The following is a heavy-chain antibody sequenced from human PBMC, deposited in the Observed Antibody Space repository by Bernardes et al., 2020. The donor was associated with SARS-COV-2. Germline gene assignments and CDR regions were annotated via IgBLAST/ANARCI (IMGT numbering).Heavy chain of an antibody. Sequence: SETLSLTCTVSGGSINSHYWSWIRQPPGKGLEWIAYIYHTGRTSYNPSLMSRVTISLNTSKNQFSLRLSSVTAADTAVYYGARSRNGDSYGLYDNWGQGALVTVSS. CDR3: ARSRNGDSYGLYDN. CDR2: IYHTGRT. D-gene: IGHD5-18*01. V-gene: IGHV4-59*11. J-gene: IGHJ4*02. CDR1: GGSINSHY.